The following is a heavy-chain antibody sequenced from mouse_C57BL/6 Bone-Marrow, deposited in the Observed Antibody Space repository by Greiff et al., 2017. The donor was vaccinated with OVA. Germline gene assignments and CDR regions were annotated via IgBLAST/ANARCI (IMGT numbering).Heavy chain of an antibody. J-gene: IGHJ2*01. CDR3: ARMGSDYFDY. CDR1: GFTFSDYG. CDR2: ISSGSSTI. D-gene: IGHD3-1*01. Sequence: EVKLVESGGGLVKPGGSLKLSCAASGFTFSDYGMHWVRQAPEKGLEWVAYISSGSSTIYYADTVKGRFTISRDKAKNTLCLQMTSLRSEDTAMYYCARMGSDYFDYWGQGTTLTVSS. V-gene: IGHV5-17*01.